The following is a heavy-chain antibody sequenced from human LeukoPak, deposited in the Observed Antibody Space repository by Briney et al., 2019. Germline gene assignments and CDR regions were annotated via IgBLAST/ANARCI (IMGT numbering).Heavy chain of an antibody. CDR2: IKQDGSEK. CDR3: AAGRGWLIAY. D-gene: IGHD3-22*01. CDR1: GFPITSYW. V-gene: IGHV3-7*01. J-gene: IGHJ4*02. Sequence: GALLRLSSAASGFPITSYWMNWGRQAPGKGLEGVANIKQDGSEKNYVDSVKGRFTISRDNTQNSLYLQMNNLRVEDTAVYYGAAGRGWLIAYWGQGPLVTAPS.